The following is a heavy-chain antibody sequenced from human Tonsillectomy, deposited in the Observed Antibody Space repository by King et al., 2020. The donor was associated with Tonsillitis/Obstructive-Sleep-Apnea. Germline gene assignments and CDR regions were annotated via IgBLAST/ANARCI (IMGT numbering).Heavy chain of an antibody. Sequence: VQLQQWGPGLLKPSETLSLTCAVYGGSFSGYYWSWIRQPPGKGLEWIGEINHGGSTNYNPSLKSRVTISVDTSKNQFSLKLSSVTAADTAVYYCARSRRYCSGGSCFYYYFYMDVWGKGTTVTVSS. J-gene: IGHJ6*03. CDR1: GGSFSGYY. V-gene: IGHV4-34*01. D-gene: IGHD2-15*01. CDR3: ARSRRYCSGGSCFYYYFYMDV. CDR2: INHGGST.